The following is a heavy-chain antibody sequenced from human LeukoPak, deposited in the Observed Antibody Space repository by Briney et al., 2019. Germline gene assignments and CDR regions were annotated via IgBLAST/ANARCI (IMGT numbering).Heavy chain of an antibody. J-gene: IGHJ4*02. V-gene: IGHV1-18*01. CDR2: ISAYNGNT. D-gene: IGHD2-8*01. CDR1: GGTFSSYG. CDR3: ARDPQYAYFDY. Sequence: ASVKVSCKASGGTFSSYGISWVRQAPGQGLEWMGWISAYNGNTNYAQKLQGRVTMTTDTSTSTAYMELRSLRSDDTAVYYCARDPQYAYFDYWGQGTLVTVSS.